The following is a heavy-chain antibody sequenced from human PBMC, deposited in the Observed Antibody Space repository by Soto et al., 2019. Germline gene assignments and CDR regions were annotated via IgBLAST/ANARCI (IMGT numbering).Heavy chain of an antibody. CDR3: AKSIGVVISSPPLDY. V-gene: IGHV3-30*18. Sequence: QVQLVESGGGVVQPGRSLRLSCAASGFTFSSYGMHWVRQAPGKGLEWVAVISYDGSNKYYADSVKGRFTISRDNSKNTLYLQMNSLSAEDTAVYYCAKSIGVVISSPPLDYWGQGTLVTVSS. CDR1: GFTFSSYG. D-gene: IGHD3-22*01. J-gene: IGHJ4*02. CDR2: ISYDGSNK.